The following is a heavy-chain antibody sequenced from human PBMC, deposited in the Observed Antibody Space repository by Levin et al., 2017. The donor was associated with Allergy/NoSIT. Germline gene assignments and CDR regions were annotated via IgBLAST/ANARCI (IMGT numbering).Heavy chain of an antibody. CDR3: AHRLGYCTTTSCYVDWFDA. CDR1: GFSFSTSGVG. CDR2: IYWDDDK. D-gene: IGHD2-2*01. J-gene: IGHJ5*02. Sequence: SGPTLVKPTQTLTLTCTFSGFSFSTSGVGVGWIRQPPGKALEWLALIYWDDDKRYSPSLKSRLTITKATSKNQVVLTMTNMDPVDTATYYCAHRLGYCTTTSCYVDWFDAWGQGTPVTVSS. V-gene: IGHV2-5*02.